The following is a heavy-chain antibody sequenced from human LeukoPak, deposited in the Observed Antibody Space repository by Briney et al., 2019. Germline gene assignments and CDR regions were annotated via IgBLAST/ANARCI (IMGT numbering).Heavy chain of an antibody. CDR3: AKEYYDFWSGYYYFDN. D-gene: IGHD3-3*01. Sequence: PGGSLRLSCAASGFNFNTSGMHWVRQAPGKGLEWVSAIGGSGGSTYYADSVKGRFTISRDNSKNTLYLQMNSLRAEDTAVYYCAKEYYDFWSGYYYFDNWGQGTLVTVSS. J-gene: IGHJ4*02. CDR2: IGGSGGST. V-gene: IGHV3-23*01. CDR1: GFNFNTSG.